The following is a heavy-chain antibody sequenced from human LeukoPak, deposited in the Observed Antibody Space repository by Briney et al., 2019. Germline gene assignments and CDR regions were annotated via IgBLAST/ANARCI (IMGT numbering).Heavy chain of an antibody. V-gene: IGHV4-30-4*08. CDR3: ARAPGYCTNGVCSPYYYYYMDV. J-gene: IGHJ6*03. CDR1: GGSISSGDYY. Sequence: SETLSLTCTVSGGSISSGDYYWSWIRQPPGKGLEWIVYIYYSGSTYYNPSLKSRVTISVYTSKNQFSLKLSSVTAADTAVYYCARAPGYCTNGVCSPYYYYYMDVWGKGTTVTVSS. D-gene: IGHD2-8*01. CDR2: IYYSGST.